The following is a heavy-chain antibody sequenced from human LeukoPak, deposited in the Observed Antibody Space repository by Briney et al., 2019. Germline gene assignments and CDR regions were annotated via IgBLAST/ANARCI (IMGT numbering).Heavy chain of an antibody. Sequence: SVKVSCKASGGTFSSYAISWVRQAPGQGLEWMGRIIPILGIANYAQKFQGRVTITADKSTSTAYMELSSLRSEDTAVYYCAAGWVCSGGSCYYYFDYWGQGTLVTVSS. V-gene: IGHV1-69*04. CDR3: AAGWVCSGGSCYYYFDY. CDR2: IIPILGIA. D-gene: IGHD2-15*01. CDR1: GGTFSSYA. J-gene: IGHJ4*02.